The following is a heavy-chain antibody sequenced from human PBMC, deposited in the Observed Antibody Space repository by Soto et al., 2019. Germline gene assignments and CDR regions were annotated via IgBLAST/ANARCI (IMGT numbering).Heavy chain of an antibody. Sequence: QVQLVQSGAEVKKPGASVKVSCKASGYTFTSYGISWVRQAPGQGLEWMGWISAYNGNTNYAQKLQGRVTMTTDTSTSTAYMELRSLRSDDTAVHYCARDSDLYCSSTSCYAPDAFDIWGQGTMVTVSS. V-gene: IGHV1-18*01. CDR3: ARDSDLYCSSTSCYAPDAFDI. J-gene: IGHJ3*02. CDR1: GYTFTSYG. CDR2: ISAYNGNT. D-gene: IGHD2-2*01.